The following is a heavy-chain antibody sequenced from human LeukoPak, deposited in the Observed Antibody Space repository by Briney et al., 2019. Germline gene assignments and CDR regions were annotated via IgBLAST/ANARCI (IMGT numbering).Heavy chain of an antibody. J-gene: IGHJ4*02. CDR1: GYSFSSYG. CDR2: INTYNGHT. Sequence: ASVKVSCKASGYSFSSYGFSWVRQAPGQGLEWMGWINTYNGHTNYTQTLQGRVTMTTDTSTSTAYMELRNLRPDDTAVYFCARDPRITGTTAYYFDYWGQGTLVTISS. D-gene: IGHD1-7*01. V-gene: IGHV1-18*01. CDR3: ARDPRITGTTAYYFDY.